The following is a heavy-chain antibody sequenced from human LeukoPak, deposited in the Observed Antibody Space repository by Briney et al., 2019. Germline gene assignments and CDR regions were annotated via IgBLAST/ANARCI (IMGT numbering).Heavy chain of an antibody. Sequence: PGGSLRLSCTASGFTFSDYSMSWVRQAPGKGLEWVGRIKSKTDGGKTDDAARVKGRFTIEREEKKNRMYLQMNSLKTEDTAVYYCTTDYYGSGSYPDAFDIWGRGTMVTVSS. V-gene: IGHV3-15*01. CDR3: TTDYYGSGSYPDAFDI. CDR1: GFTFSDYS. D-gene: IGHD3-10*01. J-gene: IGHJ3*02. CDR2: IKSKTDGGKT.